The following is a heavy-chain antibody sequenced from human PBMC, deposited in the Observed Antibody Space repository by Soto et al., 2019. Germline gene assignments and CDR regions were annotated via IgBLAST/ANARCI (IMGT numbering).Heavy chain of an antibody. J-gene: IGHJ5*02. CDR1: GGSISSSSYY. V-gene: IGHV4-39*01. Sequence: QLQLQESGPGLVKPSETLSLTCTVSGGSISSSSYYWGWIRQPPGKGLEWIGSIYYSGSTYYNPCLKRRVTISVDTSKNQFSLKLSSVTAADTAVYYCARRGDPYYYDSSGYYSTGGWFDPWGQGTLVTVSS. CDR3: ARRGDPYYYDSSGYYSTGGWFDP. D-gene: IGHD3-22*01. CDR2: IYYSGST.